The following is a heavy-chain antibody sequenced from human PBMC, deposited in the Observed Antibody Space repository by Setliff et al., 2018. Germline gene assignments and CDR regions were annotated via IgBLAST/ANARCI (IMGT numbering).Heavy chain of an antibody. CDR1: GGSISSSSYY. Sequence: SETLSLTCTVSGGSISSSSYYWGWIRQPPGKGLEWIANIHYNGNLYYNPSLKNRATISVDTSKNQFSLKLSSVTAADTAVYYCALNPSWFGELFAWFDPWGQGTLVTVSS. CDR2: IHYNGNL. J-gene: IGHJ5*02. V-gene: IGHV4-39*01. CDR3: ALNPSWFGELFAWFDP. D-gene: IGHD3-10*01.